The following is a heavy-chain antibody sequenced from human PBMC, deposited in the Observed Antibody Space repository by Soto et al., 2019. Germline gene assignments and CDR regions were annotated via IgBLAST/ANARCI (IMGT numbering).Heavy chain of an antibody. V-gene: IGHV4-4*02. CDR3: ATRDNSKFY. CDR1: GVSISSHDW. CDR2: SHQSGST. J-gene: IGHJ4*02. D-gene: IGHD6-13*01. Sequence: QVQLQESGPGLVKPSGTLSLTCAVSGVSISSHDWWTWVRQPPGKGLEWIGESHQSGSTNYNSSLASRVTIEVDTSKNQFSLTMRSVTVADTAVYYCATRDNSKFYWGQGTLVTVSS.